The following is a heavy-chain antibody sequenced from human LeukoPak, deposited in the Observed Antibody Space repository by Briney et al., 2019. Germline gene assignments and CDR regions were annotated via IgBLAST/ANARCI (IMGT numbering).Heavy chain of an antibody. Sequence: GGTLRLSCAASGFTFSSYGMSWVRQAPGKGLEWVSGISVSGGSTYYTHSVKGRFTISRDNSKNTLYLQMNSLRPEDTAVYYCAKDQGYSYGYVSYWGQGTLVTVSS. CDR1: GFTFSSYG. V-gene: IGHV3-23*01. CDR2: ISVSGGST. J-gene: IGHJ4*02. CDR3: AKDQGYSYGYVSY. D-gene: IGHD5-18*01.